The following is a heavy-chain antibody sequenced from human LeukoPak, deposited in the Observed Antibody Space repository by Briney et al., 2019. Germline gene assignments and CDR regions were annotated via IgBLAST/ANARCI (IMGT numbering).Heavy chain of an antibody. J-gene: IGHJ4*02. CDR2: ISYAGAT. V-gene: IGHV4-59*08. CDR3: ARHGGTLDYFDS. Sequence: ETLSLTCSVSNGSISTYYWSWIRQSPGKGLEWIGYISYAGATPYNPSLKRRVTISVDTPKNHFSLRLTSLTAADTALYYCARHGGTLDYFDSWGPGSLVRVS. D-gene: IGHD1-26*01. CDR1: NGSISTYY.